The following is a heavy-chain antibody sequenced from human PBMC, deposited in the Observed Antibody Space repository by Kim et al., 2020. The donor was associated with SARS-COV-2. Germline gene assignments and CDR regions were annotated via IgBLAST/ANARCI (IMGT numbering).Heavy chain of an antibody. CDR2: IYSSGLT. J-gene: IGHJ5*01. V-gene: IGHV4-59*13. Sequence: SETLSLTCTVSGGSISGYYWSWIRQPPGKGLEWLGYIYSSGLTNQNPSLKSRVAISIDTSKNQFSLKLSSVTAADTAVYYCAREWGHYDIVTGYYKSNW. D-gene: IGHD3-9*01. CDR3: AREWGHYDIVTGYYKSNW. CDR1: GGSISGYY.